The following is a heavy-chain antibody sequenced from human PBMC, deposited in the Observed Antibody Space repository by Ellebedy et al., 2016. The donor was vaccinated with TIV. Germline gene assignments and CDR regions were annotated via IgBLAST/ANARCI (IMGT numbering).Heavy chain of an antibody. Sequence: ASVKVSXKASGGPFRSFAISWVRQAPGQGLEWMGGIIAVFNTVNTAQKFQGRVTITADDSTNTAYMELSSLRSEDTAVYYCTTLRGYHLASYIYHWGQGTLVTVSS. J-gene: IGHJ1*01. CDR2: IIAVFNTV. V-gene: IGHV1-69*13. CDR1: GGPFRSFA. D-gene: IGHD2-15*01. CDR3: TTLRGYHLASYIYH.